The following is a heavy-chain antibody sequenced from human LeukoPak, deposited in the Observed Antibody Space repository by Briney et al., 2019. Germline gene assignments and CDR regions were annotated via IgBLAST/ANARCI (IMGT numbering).Heavy chain of an antibody. CDR1: GYTITGYY. V-gene: IGHV1-2*02. Sequence: ASVKVSCKASGYTITGYYMHWVRQAPGQGLEWMGWINPNSGGTNYAQKFQGRVTMTRDTSISTAYMELSRLRSDDTAVYYCARRIAVGLLADYWGQGTLVTVSS. D-gene: IGHD6-19*01. J-gene: IGHJ4*02. CDR2: INPNSGGT. CDR3: ARRIAVGLLADY.